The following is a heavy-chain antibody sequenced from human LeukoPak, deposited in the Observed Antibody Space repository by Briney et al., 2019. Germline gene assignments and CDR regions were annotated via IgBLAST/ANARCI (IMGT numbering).Heavy chain of an antibody. Sequence: SETLSLTCTVSGGSISSYYWSWIRQPPGKGLEWIGYIYYSGSTNYNPSLKSRVTISVDTSKNQFSLKLSSVTAADTAVYYCARGVTVWYFDYWGQGTLVTVSS. V-gene: IGHV4-59*01. J-gene: IGHJ4*02. CDR3: ARGVTVWYFDY. CDR2: IYYSGST. D-gene: IGHD3-16*01. CDR1: GGSISSYY.